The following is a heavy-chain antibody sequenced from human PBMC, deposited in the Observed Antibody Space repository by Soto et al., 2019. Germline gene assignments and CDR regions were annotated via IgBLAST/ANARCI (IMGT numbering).Heavy chain of an antibody. CDR3: SFSTRCPCTSSEHGFGN. V-gene: IGHV3-48*01. Sequence: GKGLEWVSYISNNGSNIYYADSVKGRFIISRDNAKNTLFLQVNSLRPEDTAVYYFSFSTRCPCTSSEHGFGNWGQGPLVTVYS. CDR2: ISNNGSNI. J-gene: IGHJ5*02. D-gene: IGHD2-2*01.